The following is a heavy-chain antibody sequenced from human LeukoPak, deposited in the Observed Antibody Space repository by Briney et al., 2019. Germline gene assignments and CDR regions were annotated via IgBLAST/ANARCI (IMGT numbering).Heavy chain of an antibody. CDR1: GGSISSSSYY. V-gene: IGHV4-39*01. Sequence: PSETLSLTCTVSGGSISSSSYYWGWIRQPPGKGLEWIGSIYYSGSTYYNPSLKSRVTISVDTSKNQFSLKLSSVTAADTAVYYCARSLYYGDYSYYFDYWGQGTLVTVSS. CDR2: IYYSGST. D-gene: IGHD4-17*01. CDR3: ARSLYYGDYSYYFDY. J-gene: IGHJ4*02.